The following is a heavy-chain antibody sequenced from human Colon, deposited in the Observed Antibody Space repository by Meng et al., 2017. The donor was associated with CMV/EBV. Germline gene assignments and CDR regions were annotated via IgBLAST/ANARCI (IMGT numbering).Heavy chain of an antibody. D-gene: IGHD3-10*01. J-gene: IGHJ4*02. CDR3: ARGGGEIYYGSGTCDS. Sequence: SGYTFSGYVMNWVRQAPGQGLEWMGWINTDTGSPTYAQGFTGRCVFSLDTSVSTAYLLISGLEAEDTAVYYCARGGGEIYYGSGTCDSWGQGTLVTVSS. CDR2: INTDTGSP. V-gene: IGHV7-4-1*02. CDR1: GYTFSGYV.